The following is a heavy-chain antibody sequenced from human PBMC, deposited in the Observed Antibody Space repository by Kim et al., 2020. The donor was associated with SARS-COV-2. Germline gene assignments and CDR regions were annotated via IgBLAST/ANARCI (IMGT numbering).Heavy chain of an antibody. CDR1: GFTFSSYA. J-gene: IGHJ4*02. Sequence: GGSLRLSCAASGFTFSSYATSWVRQAPGKGLEWVSVIYSGGSSTYYADSVKGRFTISRDNAKNTLYLQMNSLRAEDTAVYYCAKTKGYEYYVWGSYRWGPIVYWGQGTLVAVS. V-gene: IGHV3-23*03. CDR2: IYSGGSST. CDR3: AKTKGYEYYVWGSYRWGPIVY. D-gene: IGHD3-16*02.